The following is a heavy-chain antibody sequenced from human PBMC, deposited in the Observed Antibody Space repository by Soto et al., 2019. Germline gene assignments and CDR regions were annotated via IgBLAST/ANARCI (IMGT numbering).Heavy chain of an antibody. Sequence: EVQLLESGGGLVQRGGSLRLSCEASVFPFSTYAMTWVRQVPGKGLEWVSTTSNGGNTEFAESVRGRFTVFRDNSKNTIYLQMSSLRAEDSAIYFCARDFRPGLIVPTKSGFDPWGQGTPVTVSS. J-gene: IGHJ5*02. CDR3: ARDFRPGLIVPTKSGFDP. CDR2: TSNGGNT. CDR1: VFPFSTYA. V-gene: IGHV3-23*01. D-gene: IGHD2-15*01.